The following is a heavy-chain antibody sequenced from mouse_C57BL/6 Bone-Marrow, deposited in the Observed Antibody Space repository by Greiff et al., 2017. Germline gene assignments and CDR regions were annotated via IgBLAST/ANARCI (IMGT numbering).Heavy chain of an antibody. V-gene: IGHV1-18*01. CDR1: GYTFTDYY. J-gene: IGHJ4*01. CDR3: ARCYGSRGDRAMDY. Sequence: EVQLQQSGPELVKPGASVKIPCKASGYTFTDYYMDWVKQSPGKSLEWIGDINPNNGGTIYNQKFKGKDTLTVDKSSSTAYMEHRSLTSEDSAVYYCARCYGSRGDRAMDYWGQGTTVTVSS. D-gene: IGHD1-1*01. CDR2: INPNNGGT.